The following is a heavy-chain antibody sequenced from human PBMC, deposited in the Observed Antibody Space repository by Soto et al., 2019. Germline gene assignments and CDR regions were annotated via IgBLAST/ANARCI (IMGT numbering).Heavy chain of an antibody. J-gene: IGHJ3*02. CDR2: ISYDGSNK. CDR3: AAQMTYLHGPLDDAFGI. V-gene: IGHV3-30*03. D-gene: IGHD1-1*01. Sequence: PGGSLRLSCAASGFTFSSYGMHWVRQAPGKGLEWVAVISYDGSNKYYADSVKGRFTTSRDNSKNTLYLQMNSLRSEDTAVYYCAAQMTYLHGPLDDAFGIWGQGTMVTVSS. CDR1: GFTFSSYG.